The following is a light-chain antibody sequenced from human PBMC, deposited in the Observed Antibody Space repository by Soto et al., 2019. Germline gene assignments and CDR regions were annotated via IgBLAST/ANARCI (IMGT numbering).Light chain of an antibody. CDR1: SEHSTYA. CDR3: QTWGAGSVV. J-gene: IGLJ2*01. V-gene: IGLV4-69*01. CDR2: IYSDGSH. Sequence: QPVLTQSPSASASLGASVKVTCTLNSEHSTYAIAWHRQQPEKGPRYLMRIYSDGSHVRGDGIPDRFLGSSSGAERHLTISSLQSDDEAEYSCQTWGAGSVVCGGGTKLTVL.